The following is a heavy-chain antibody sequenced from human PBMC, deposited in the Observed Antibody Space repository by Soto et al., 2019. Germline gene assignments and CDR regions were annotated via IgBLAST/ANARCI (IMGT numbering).Heavy chain of an antibody. Sequence: VGSLRLSCAAAGFTFSSYGMHWVSQGPGKGLEWVAVIWYDGSNKYYADSVKGRFTISRDNSKNTLYLQMNSLRAEDTAVYYCARDPDFHPWYDFKLQKNYYYYMDVWGKGTTVTVYS. J-gene: IGHJ6*03. CDR3: ARDPDFHPWYDFKLQKNYYYYMDV. CDR1: GFTFSSYG. V-gene: IGHV3-33*01. D-gene: IGHD3-3*01. CDR2: IWYDGSNK.